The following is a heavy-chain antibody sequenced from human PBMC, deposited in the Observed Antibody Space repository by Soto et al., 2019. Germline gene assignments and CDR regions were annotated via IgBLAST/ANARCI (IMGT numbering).Heavy chain of an antibody. J-gene: IGHJ4*02. D-gene: IGHD6-19*01. Sequence: GGSLILSCVVSGFTFSNYAMSWVRKTPGKGLEWVSGITSDGSTTWYADFVEGRFTISRDNSKNTVYLQLNSPRGEDAAVYFCAKGGSSGWPGGEDFWGQGTMVTVSS. CDR1: GFTFSNYA. V-gene: IGHV3-23*01. CDR3: AKGGSSGWPGGEDF. CDR2: ITSDGSTT.